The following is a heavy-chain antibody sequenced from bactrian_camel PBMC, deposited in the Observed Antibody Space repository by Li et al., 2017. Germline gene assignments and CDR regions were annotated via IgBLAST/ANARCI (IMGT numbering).Heavy chain of an antibody. J-gene: IGHJ4*01. CDR3: AADRVCSYLGGADY. CDR2: IDSDGST. Sequence: HVQLVESGGVSVPPGGSMTLSCTPSGYTTRTNCTGWFRQAQGKEREGVATIDSDGSTSYADSVKGRFTISQDNSKNALYLQMNSLKPEDTAMYYCAADRVCSYLGGADYWGQGTQVTVS. CDR1: GYTTRTNC. V-gene: IGHV3S53*01. D-gene: IGHD3*01.